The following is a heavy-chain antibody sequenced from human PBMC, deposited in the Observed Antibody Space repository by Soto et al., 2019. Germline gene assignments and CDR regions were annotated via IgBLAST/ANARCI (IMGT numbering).Heavy chain of an antibody. D-gene: IGHD3-16*01. CDR3: ARGEKEIGGIFFSYP. J-gene: IGHJ4*02. Sequence: SETLSLTCAVYGGSFSGYYWSWIRQPPGKGLEWIGEINHSGSTNYNPSLKSRVTISVDTSKNQFSLKLSSVTAADTAVYYCARGEKEIGGIFFSYPGGQEPLVPVPS. V-gene: IGHV4-34*01. CDR1: GGSFSGYY. CDR2: INHSGST.